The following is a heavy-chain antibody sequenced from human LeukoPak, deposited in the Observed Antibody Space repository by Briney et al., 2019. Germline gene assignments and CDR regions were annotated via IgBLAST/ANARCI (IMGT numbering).Heavy chain of an antibody. D-gene: IGHD5-12*01. CDR1: GFTFSSYG. Sequence: GGSLRLSCAASGFTFSSYGMHWVRQAPGKGLEWVAFIRSEGISKYYADSVKGRFTFSRDNSRDTLYLQMNSLRREDTAVYYCAKGSGFGIDYWGQGTLVTVSS. CDR2: IRSEGISK. V-gene: IGHV3-30*02. J-gene: IGHJ4*02. CDR3: AKGSGFGIDY.